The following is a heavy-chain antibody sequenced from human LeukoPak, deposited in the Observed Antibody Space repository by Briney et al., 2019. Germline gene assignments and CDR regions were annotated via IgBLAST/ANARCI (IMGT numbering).Heavy chain of an antibody. CDR3: ARTISLRRQLIDY. Sequence: SVKVSCKASGGTFSNSGISWVRQAPGQGLEWMGGIIPIFGTANYAQRFQGRVTITADESTSTAYMELSSLRSEDTAVYYCARTISLRRQLIDYWGQGTLVTVSS. D-gene: IGHD6-6*01. V-gene: IGHV1-69*13. CDR1: GGTFSNSG. CDR2: IIPIFGTA. J-gene: IGHJ4*02.